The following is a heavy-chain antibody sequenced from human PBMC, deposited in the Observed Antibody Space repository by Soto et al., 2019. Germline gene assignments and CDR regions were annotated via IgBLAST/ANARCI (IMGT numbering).Heavy chain of an antibody. Sequence: VQLLESGGGLVQPGGSLRLSCAASGFTFSDYAVSWVRQAPGKGLEWVSSISGSGGTTFYADSVSGRFTISRDSAKHTLYLHMNSLSAEDRAIYYCEKATTGLAAAVHFDYWGQGTRVTVSS. D-gene: IGHD6-13*01. CDR3: EKATTGLAAAVHFDY. J-gene: IGHJ4*02. CDR1: GFTFSDYA. V-gene: IGHV3-23*01. CDR2: ISGSGGTT.